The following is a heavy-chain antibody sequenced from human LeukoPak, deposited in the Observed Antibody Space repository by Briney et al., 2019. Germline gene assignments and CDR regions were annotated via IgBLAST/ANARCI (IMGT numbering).Heavy chain of an antibody. CDR1: GFTFDDYG. J-gene: IGHJ4*02. D-gene: IGHD6-13*01. CDR2: INWNGGST. V-gene: IGHV3-20*01. CDR3: ARGPVLGLAAADPFDY. Sequence: GGSLRLSCAASGFTFDDYGMSWVRQAPGKGLEWVSGINWNGGSTGYADSVKGRFTISRDNAKNSLYLQMNSLRAEDTALYHCARGPVLGLAAADPFDYWGQGTLVTVSS.